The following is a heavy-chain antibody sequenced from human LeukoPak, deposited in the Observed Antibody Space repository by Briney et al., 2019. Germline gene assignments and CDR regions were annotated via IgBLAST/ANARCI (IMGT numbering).Heavy chain of an antibody. V-gene: IGHV4-4*09. CDR3: ARLMTTRNWFDP. Sequence: SETLSLTCTVSGGSISSYYWSWIRQPPGKGLEWIGYIYTSGSTNYNPSLKSRVTISVDTSKNQFSLKLSSVTAADTAVYYCARLMTTRNWFDPWGQGTLVTVSS. CDR1: GGSISSYY. D-gene: IGHD3-16*01. CDR2: IYTSGST. J-gene: IGHJ5*02.